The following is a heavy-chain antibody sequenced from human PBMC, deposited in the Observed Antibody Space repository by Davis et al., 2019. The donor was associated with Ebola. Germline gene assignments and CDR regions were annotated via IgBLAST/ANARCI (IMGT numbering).Heavy chain of an antibody. J-gene: IGHJ4*02. V-gene: IGHV3-23*01. CDR3: AREQPYSSSWPRVVISGADY. CDR2: MSTSGSKT. CDR1: GFTFSLYA. Sequence: GESLKISCEASGFTFSLYAMSWVRQAPGAGLELMASMSTSGSKTDYGDSVKGRFTISRDNSMNILNLQMNSLRAEDTAVYYCAREQPYSSSWPRVVISGADYWGQGTLVTVSS. D-gene: IGHD6-13*01.